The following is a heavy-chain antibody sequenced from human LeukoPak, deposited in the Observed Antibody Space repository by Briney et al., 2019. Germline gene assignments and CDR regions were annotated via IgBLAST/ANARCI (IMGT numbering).Heavy chain of an antibody. J-gene: IGHJ4*02. CDR1: GHSFTSYW. CDR3: ARVDTYSSGWYYFDY. D-gene: IGHD6-19*01. V-gene: IGHV5-51*01. CDR2: IYPGDSDT. Sequence: GESLKISCKGSGHSFTSYWIGWVRQMPGKGLEWMGIIYPGDSDTRYSPSFQGQVTISADKSISTAYLQWSSLKASDTAMYYCARVDTYSSGWYYFDYWGQGTLVTVSS.